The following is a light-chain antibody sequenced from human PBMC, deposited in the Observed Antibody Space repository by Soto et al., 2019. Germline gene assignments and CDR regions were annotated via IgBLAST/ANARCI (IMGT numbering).Light chain of an antibody. CDR3: QQYGASPFT. CDR2: GAS. Sequence: VVLTQSPATLSSSPGEPATLACRASRDVYINALAWYQQKPGRTPTLLIYGASTRATGIPDRFSATGSGTEFSLTISSVEPEDFAGYYCQQYGASPFTFGPGTRVEI. J-gene: IGKJ3*01. V-gene: IGKV3-20*01. CDR1: RDVYINA.